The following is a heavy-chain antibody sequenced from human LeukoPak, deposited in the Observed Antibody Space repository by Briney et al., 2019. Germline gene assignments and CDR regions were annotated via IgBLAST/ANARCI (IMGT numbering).Heavy chain of an antibody. CDR2: INHSGSI. CDR1: GGSFRGHY. D-gene: IGHD6-19*01. V-gene: IGHV4-34*01. J-gene: IGHJ4*02. CDR3: TAQWLTGRVMTD. Sequence: PSETLSLTCAVYGGSFRGHYWSWIRQPPGKGLEWIGEINHSGSITYSPSLKSRVTISVDTSKNQVSLKLRSVTAADTAVYYCTAQWLTGRVMTDWGQGTLVTVSS.